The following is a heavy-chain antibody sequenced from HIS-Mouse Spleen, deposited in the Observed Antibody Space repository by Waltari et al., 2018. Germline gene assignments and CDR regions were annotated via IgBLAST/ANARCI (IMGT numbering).Heavy chain of an antibody. CDR2: IYYSGST. Sequence: QLQLQESGPGLVKPSETLSLTCTVSGGSISSSSYYWGWIRQPPGKGLEWIGGIYYSGSTSYTQALKSGVTISGNTSKTQFSLKLSSVTAADAAVYYCAREIPYSSSWYDWYFDLWGRGTLVTVSS. J-gene: IGHJ2*01. CDR1: GGSISSSSYY. CDR3: AREIPYSSSWYDWYFDL. D-gene: IGHD6-13*01. V-gene: IGHV4-39*07.